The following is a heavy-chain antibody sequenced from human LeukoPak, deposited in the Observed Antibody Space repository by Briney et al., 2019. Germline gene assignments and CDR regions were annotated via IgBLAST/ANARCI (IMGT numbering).Heavy chain of an antibody. CDR3: ARGGWYGGWFDP. CDR2: IYTSGST. CDR1: GGSISSYY. V-gene: IGHV4-4*07. Sequence: PSETLSLTCTVSGGSISSYYWSWIRQPAGKGLEWIGRIYTSGSTNYNPSLKSRVTISVDKSKNQFSLKLSSVTAADTAVYYCARGGWYGGWFDPWGQRTLVTVSS. J-gene: IGHJ5*02. D-gene: IGHD6-19*01.